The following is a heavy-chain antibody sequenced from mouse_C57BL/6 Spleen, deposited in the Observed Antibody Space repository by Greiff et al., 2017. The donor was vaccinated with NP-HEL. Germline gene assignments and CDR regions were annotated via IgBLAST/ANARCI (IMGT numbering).Heavy chain of an antibody. Sequence: QVTLKESGPGILQSSQTLSLTCSFSGFSLSTSGMGVSWIRQPSGKGLEWLAHIYWDDDKSYNPSLKSRLTISKDTSRNKVFLKITSVDTADTATYYCARSGIYYYGSDAMDYWGQGTSVTVSS. CDR1: GFSLSTSGMG. J-gene: IGHJ4*01. CDR2: IYWDDDK. V-gene: IGHV8-12*01. CDR3: ARSGIYYYGSDAMDY. D-gene: IGHD1-1*01.